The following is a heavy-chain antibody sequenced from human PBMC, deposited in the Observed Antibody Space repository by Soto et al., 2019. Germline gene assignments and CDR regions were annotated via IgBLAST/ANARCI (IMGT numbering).Heavy chain of an antibody. J-gene: IGHJ6*01. CDR3: AKGSYSHYYGMDV. Sequence: QVQLVESGGGVVQPGRSLRLSCAASGFTFSSYGMHWVRQAPGKGLEWVAVISYDGSNKYYADSVKGRFTISRDNSKNTLYLQMNSLRAEDTAVYYCAKGSYSHYYGMDVW. V-gene: IGHV3-30*18. CDR2: ISYDGSNK. CDR1: GFTFSSYG.